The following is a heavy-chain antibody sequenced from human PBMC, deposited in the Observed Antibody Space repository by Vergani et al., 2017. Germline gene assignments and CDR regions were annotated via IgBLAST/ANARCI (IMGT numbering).Heavy chain of an antibody. J-gene: IGHJ6*03. D-gene: IGHD6-6*01. V-gene: IGHV1-18*01. CDR2: ISGYDGKT. CDR1: GYSFNSYG. Sequence: QVQLVQSGAEMKKPGASVNVSCKTSGYSFNSYGINWVRQAPGQGLEWLGWISGYDGKTKYVEKLQGRITVTIDTSTNSAYMEMRGMRSDDTAVYYCSREGSIAAPSHLYYFYMDVWGKGTSVTVSS. CDR3: SREGSIAAPSHLYYFYMDV.